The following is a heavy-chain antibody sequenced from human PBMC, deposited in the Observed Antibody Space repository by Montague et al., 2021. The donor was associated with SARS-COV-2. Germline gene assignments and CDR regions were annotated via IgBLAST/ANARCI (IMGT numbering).Heavy chain of an antibody. CDR2: SYYSGST. CDR3: ARGRDGYYHRSALFDY. D-gene: IGHD3-22*01. CDR1: GGSISSYY. Sequence: SETLSLTCTVSGGSISSYYWSWIRQPPGKGLEWIGYSYYSGSTNYNPSLKSRVTISVDTSKNQFSLKLTSVTAADTAVYYCARGRDGYYHRSALFDYWGQGTLVTVSS. V-gene: IGHV4-59*01. J-gene: IGHJ4*02.